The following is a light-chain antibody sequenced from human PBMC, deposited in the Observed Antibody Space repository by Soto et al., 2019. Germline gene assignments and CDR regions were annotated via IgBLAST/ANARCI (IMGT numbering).Light chain of an antibody. J-gene: IGLJ1*01. Sequence: QSALTQSPSASGSPGQSVTISCTGTSSDIGGYNSVSWYQQHPGKAPKVMIYDVTKRPSGVSNRFSGSKSGNTASLTISGPQAEDEADYYCSSYTSSNTFYVFGTGTKVTVL. V-gene: IGLV2-14*03. CDR3: SSYTSSNTFYV. CDR1: SSDIGGYNS. CDR2: DVT.